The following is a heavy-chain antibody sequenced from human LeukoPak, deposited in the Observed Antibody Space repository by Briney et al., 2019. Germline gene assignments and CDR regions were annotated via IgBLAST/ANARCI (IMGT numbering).Heavy chain of an antibody. Sequence: PSETLSLTCTVSGGSISTYYWSWIRQPPGKGLEWLGYIFYTGSTNYNPSLKSRATMSIDTSKNQFSLKLSSVTAADTAVYYCTRTYSSSSIDYWGQGALVTVSS. D-gene: IGHD6-6*01. V-gene: IGHV4-59*01. CDR3: TRTYSSSSIDY. CDR1: GGSISTYY. J-gene: IGHJ4*02. CDR2: IFYTGST.